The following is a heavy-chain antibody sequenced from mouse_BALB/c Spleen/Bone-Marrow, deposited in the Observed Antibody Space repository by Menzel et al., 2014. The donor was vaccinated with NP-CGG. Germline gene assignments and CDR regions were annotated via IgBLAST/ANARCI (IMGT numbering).Heavy chain of an antibody. CDR1: GFTSSSYT. CDR3: TRDLYDGYSYYAMDY. V-gene: IGHV5-6-4*01. Sequence: DVMLVESGGGLVKPGGSLKLSCAASGFTSSSYTMSWVRQTPEKRLEWVATITSGGGYTYYPDSVKGRFTISRDNAKSTLYLQMSSLKSEDTAMYYCTRDLYDGYSYYAMDYWGQGTSVTVSS. CDR2: ITSGGGYT. D-gene: IGHD2-3*01. J-gene: IGHJ4*01.